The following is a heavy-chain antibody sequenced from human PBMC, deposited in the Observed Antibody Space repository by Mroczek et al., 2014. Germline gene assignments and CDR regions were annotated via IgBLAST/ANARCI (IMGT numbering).Heavy chain of an antibody. CDR1: GYTFTGYY. J-gene: IGHJ6*02. CDR3: ARETYPAGYQLLYSDYYYGMDV. CDR2: INPNSGGT. Sequence: SGAEVKKPGASVKVSCKASGYTFTGYYMHWVRQAPGQGLEWMGWINPNSGGTNYAQKFQGRVTMTRDTSISTAYMELSRLRSDDTAVYYCARETYPAGYQLLYSDYYYGMDVWGQGTTVTRLL. D-gene: IGHD2-2*02. V-gene: IGHV1-2*02.